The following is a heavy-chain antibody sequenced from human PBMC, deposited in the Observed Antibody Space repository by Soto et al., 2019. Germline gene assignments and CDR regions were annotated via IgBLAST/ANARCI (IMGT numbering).Heavy chain of an antibody. V-gene: IGHV3-48*02. CDR3: ARDKADRSCTSTSCYSPLDY. Sequence: ESGGGLVQPGGSLRLSCAASGFTFSRYSMNWVRQAPGKGLEWVSYISSSSDTIHYADSVKGRFTSSRDNAKSSLYLQMNSLSDDDTAVYYCARDKADRSCTSTSCYSPLDYWGQGTLVTVSS. J-gene: IGHJ4*02. CDR1: GFTFSRYS. D-gene: IGHD2-2*02. CDR2: ISSSSDTI.